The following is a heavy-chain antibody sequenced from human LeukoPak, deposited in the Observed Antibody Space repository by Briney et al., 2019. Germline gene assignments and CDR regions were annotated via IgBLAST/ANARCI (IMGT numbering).Heavy chain of an antibody. Sequence: ASVKVSCNASGYTFTDYYMHWVRQAPGQGLEWMGWINPNSDGTNYAQKFQGRVTMTGDTSISAAYMELSRLKFDDTAVYYCAKEGVVAVTGTYYYYYMDVWGKGTTVTVSS. V-gene: IGHV1-2*02. CDR2: INPNSDGT. J-gene: IGHJ6*03. D-gene: IGHD3-10*01. CDR1: GYTFTDYY. CDR3: AKEGVVAVTGTYYYYYMDV.